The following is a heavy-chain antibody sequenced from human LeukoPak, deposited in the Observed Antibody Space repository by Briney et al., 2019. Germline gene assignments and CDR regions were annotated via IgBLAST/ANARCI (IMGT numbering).Heavy chain of an antibody. D-gene: IGHD6-19*01. CDR2: IKEDGSGE. CDR3: TRPRAWSYFDY. Sequence: GGSLRLSCAASGFTFSSYYMSGVRQAPGKGLEWVANIKEDGSGETYVDFVKGRFTISRDNAKNSLYLQMSSLRAEDSAVYFCTRPRAWSYFDYWGQGSLVTVSS. CDR1: GFTFSSYY. J-gene: IGHJ4*02. V-gene: IGHV3-7*01.